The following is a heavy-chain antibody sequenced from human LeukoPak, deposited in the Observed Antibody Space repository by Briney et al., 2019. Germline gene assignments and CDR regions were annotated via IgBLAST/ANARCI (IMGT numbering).Heavy chain of an antibody. V-gene: IGHV3-30*02. D-gene: IGHD6-19*01. CDR1: GFTFSSYA. CDR2: IQYNGNNK. CDR3: AKDRLSGGIASSGCPDY. Sequence: GGSLRLSCAASGFTFSSYAMSWVRQAPGKGLEWVAFIQYNGNNKYYADSVKGRFTISRDNSENTLYLQMNSLRAEDTAVYYCAKDRLSGGIASSGCPDYWGQGTLVTVSS. J-gene: IGHJ4*02.